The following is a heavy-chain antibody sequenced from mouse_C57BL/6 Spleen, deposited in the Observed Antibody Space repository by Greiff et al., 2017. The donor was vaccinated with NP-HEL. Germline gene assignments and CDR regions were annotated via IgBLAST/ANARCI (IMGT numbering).Heavy chain of an antibody. CDR3: ARSTLGTYFDY. Sequence: VNLVESGPELVKPGASVKISCKASGYAFSSSWMNWVKQRPGKGLEWIGRIYPGDGDTNYNGKFKGKATLTADKSSSTAYMQLSSLTSEDSAVYFCARSTLGTYFDYWGQGTTLTVSS. D-gene: IGHD3-3*01. V-gene: IGHV1-82*01. CDR1: GYAFSSSW. J-gene: IGHJ2*01. CDR2: IYPGDGDT.